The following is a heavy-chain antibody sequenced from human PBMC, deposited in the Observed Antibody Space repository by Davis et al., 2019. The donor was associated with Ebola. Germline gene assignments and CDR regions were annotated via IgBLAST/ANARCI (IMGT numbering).Heavy chain of an antibody. CDR2: TLYRSQWYN. CDR1: GDSVSSNTAA. D-gene: IGHD6-6*01. J-gene: IGHJ4*02. CDR3: ARDNLGAARPLEY. Sequence: SQTLSLTCAISGDSVSSNTAAWNWIRQSPSRGLEWLGRTLYRSQWYNDYAVSVKSRITITPDTSQNPFSLQLNSVTPEDTAVYYCARDNLGAARPLEYWGQGTLVTVAS. V-gene: IGHV6-1*01.